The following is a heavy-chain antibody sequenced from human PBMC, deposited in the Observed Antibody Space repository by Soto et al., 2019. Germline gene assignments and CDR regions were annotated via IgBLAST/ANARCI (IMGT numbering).Heavy chain of an antibody. CDR1: GFTFSSYS. Sequence: GSLRLSCAASGFTFSSYSMNWVLQSPGKGLEWVSSISSSSSYIYYADSVKGRFTISRDNAKNSLYLQMNSLRAEDTAVYYCARDRGGIAARPGYFDYWGQGTLVTVSS. V-gene: IGHV3-21*01. J-gene: IGHJ4*02. CDR3: ARDRGGIAARPGYFDY. D-gene: IGHD6-6*01. CDR2: ISSSSSYI.